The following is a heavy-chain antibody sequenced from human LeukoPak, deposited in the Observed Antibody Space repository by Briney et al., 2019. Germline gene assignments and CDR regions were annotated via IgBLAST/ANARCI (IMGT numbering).Heavy chain of an antibody. CDR1: GYSLTRYW. CDR2: IYPGDSDT. V-gene: IGHV5-51*01. CDR3: ARREVGYSSSPFDY. J-gene: IGHJ4*02. Sequence: ESLMIYCMCSGYSLTRYWIGWVRQMPGECLEWMGNIYPGDSDTRYSASFQGQITISADKSISTAYLQWSSLKASDTAMYYCARREVGYSSSPFDYWGQGTLVTVSS. D-gene: IGHD6-13*01.